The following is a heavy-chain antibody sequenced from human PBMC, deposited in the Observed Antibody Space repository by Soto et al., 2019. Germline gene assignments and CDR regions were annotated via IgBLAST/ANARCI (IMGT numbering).Heavy chain of an antibody. D-gene: IGHD5-18*01. J-gene: IGHJ4*02. CDR3: ARGGFAYGYLDF. CDR2: ISTYNVDT. CDR1: GYTFTSYG. V-gene: IGHV1-18*01. Sequence: QVHLVQSGAEVKKPGASLKVSCKSSGYTFTSYGIVWVRQAPGQGLEWMGWISTYNVDTKYAQKFQGRVSMRTDTSTTTAYMELTSLTSDDTAMYYCARGGFAYGYLDFWGQGTLATVSS.